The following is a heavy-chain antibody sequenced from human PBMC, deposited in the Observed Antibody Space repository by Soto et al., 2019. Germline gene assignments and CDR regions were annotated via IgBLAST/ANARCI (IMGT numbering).Heavy chain of an antibody. D-gene: IGHD1-1*01. CDR1: GFNFRDSY. Sequence: GGSLRLSCAASGFNFRDSYMTWIRQAPGKGLEWVSYISGSSSDTNYADSVKGRFTISRDNTKNSLYLQMNSLRAEDTAVYYCTRDPRLVDYWGQGTLVTSPQ. CDR2: ISGSSSDT. J-gene: IGHJ4*02. CDR3: TRDPRLVDY. V-gene: IGHV3-11*06.